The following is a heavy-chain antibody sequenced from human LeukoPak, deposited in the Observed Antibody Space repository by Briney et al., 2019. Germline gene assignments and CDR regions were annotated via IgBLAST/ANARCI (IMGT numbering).Heavy chain of an antibody. CDR2: ISSGATI. J-gene: IGHJ5*01. CDR1: GFTFSNYA. V-gene: IGHV3-69-1*01. CDR3: ARTQTMTAVTTYDS. Sequence: GGSLRLSCAASGFTFSNYAMNWVRQAPGKGLEWVSYISSGATIYFADSVKGRFTISRDNAKDSLYLQMNSLRAEDTAVYYCARTQTMTAVTTYDSWGQGTLVTVSS. D-gene: IGHD4-17*01.